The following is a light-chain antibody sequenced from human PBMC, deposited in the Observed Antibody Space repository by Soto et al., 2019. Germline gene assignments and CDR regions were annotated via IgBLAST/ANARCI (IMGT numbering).Light chain of an antibody. CDR3: SSFTSTTTLYV. Sequence: QSVLTQPPSASGTPGQRVTISCSGSSSNIRSYTVNWYKQLPGTAPKLLIYSNDRRPSRVPDRFSGSKSGTSASLAISGLQSEDEADYYCSSFTSTTTLYVFGTGTKLTVL. CDR1: SSNIRSYT. V-gene: IGLV1-44*01. J-gene: IGLJ1*01. CDR2: SND.